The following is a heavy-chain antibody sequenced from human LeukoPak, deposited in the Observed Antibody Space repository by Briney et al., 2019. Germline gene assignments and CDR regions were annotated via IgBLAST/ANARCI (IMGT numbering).Heavy chain of an antibody. Sequence: PGGSLRLSCAASGFTFSGSAMSWVRQAPGKGLEWVSSISGSGGSTYYADSVKGRFTISRGNSKNTQYLQMNSLRAEDTAVYYCAKVEYSSNIPQHWGQGTLVTVSS. D-gene: IGHD6-6*01. CDR1: GFTFSGSA. J-gene: IGHJ1*01. V-gene: IGHV3-23*01. CDR3: AKVEYSSNIPQH. CDR2: ISGSGGST.